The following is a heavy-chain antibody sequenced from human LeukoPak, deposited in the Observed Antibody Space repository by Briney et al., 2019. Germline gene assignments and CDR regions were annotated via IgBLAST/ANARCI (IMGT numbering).Heavy chain of an antibody. Sequence: RAGESLKISCKGSGYSFTSYWIGWVRQMPGKGLEWMGIIYPGDSDTRYSPSFQGQVTISADKSISTAYLQWSSLKASDTAMYYCARLKVDTAPFYYYYMDVWGKGTTVTISS. V-gene: IGHV5-51*01. D-gene: IGHD5-18*01. CDR3: ARLKVDTAPFYYYYMDV. J-gene: IGHJ6*03. CDR1: GYSFTSYW. CDR2: IYPGDSDT.